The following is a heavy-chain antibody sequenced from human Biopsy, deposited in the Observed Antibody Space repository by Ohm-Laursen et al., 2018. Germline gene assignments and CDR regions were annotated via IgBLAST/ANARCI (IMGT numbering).Heavy chain of an antibody. CDR1: GGTFTGHY. J-gene: IGHJ1*01. CDR2: ISYTGYT. CDR3: ARGSNEYGGLYFPH. V-gene: IGHV4-59*11. Sequence: SDTLSFTCTVSGGTFTGHYWSWNRQPPGKGLEWIGHISYTGYTSYKSSLKSRVTISLDTSRKHFLLRLTSLAAADTAVYYCARGSNEYGGLYFPHWGQGTLVTVSS. D-gene: IGHD4-23*01.